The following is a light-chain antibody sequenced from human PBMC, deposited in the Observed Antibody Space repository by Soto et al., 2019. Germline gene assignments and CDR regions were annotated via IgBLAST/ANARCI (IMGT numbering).Light chain of an antibody. V-gene: IGKV1-5*03. J-gene: IGKJ1*01. CDR3: LQDHDDSWT. Sequence: DIQMTQSPSTLSASVGDRVTITCRASENINKWLAWYQQRPGTVPKLLIYQASNLESGVPSRFRGSRSGTEFTLTVSSLQPEDFATYYCLQDHDDSWTFGQGTKVDI. CDR1: ENINKW. CDR2: QAS.